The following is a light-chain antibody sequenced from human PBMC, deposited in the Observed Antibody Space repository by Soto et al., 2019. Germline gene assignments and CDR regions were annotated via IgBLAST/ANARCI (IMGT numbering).Light chain of an antibody. Sequence: QSVLTQPPSASGTPGQRVTISCSGSSSNIGSNTVNWYQQLPGTAPKVLIYSNNQRPSGVPDRFSGSKSGTSASLAISGLQSEGETEYYCAAWDDSLNGWVFGGGTKLTVL. CDR2: SNN. V-gene: IGLV1-44*01. J-gene: IGLJ3*02. CDR3: AAWDDSLNGWV. CDR1: SSNIGSNT.